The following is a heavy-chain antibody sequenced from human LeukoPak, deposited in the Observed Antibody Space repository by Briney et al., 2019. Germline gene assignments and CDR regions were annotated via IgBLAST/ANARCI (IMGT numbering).Heavy chain of an antibody. V-gene: IGHV4-59*08. Sequence: SETLSLTCSVSGDSVSGCFWSGVRQPPGKGLEWIAYIYNGMTTNYNGSLESRVTISQDKSKEQFSLELKSVTAADTAVYFCARLGRYDGYTHDYWGQGTLVTVSS. CDR3: ARLGRYDGYTHDY. CDR1: GDSVSGCF. J-gene: IGHJ4*02. CDR2: IYNGMTT. D-gene: IGHD5-24*01.